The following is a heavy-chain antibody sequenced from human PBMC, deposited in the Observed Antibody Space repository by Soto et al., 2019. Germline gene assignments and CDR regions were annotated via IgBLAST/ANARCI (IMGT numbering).Heavy chain of an antibody. CDR1: KFTFSRDW. J-gene: IGHJ5*02. V-gene: IGHV3-74*03. CDR2: INTDGSRT. D-gene: IGHD1-26*01. CDR3: ARVASGSSDWFDP. Sequence: EVQLVESGGGLVQPGGSLRLSCAASKFTFSRDWMHWVRQTPGKGLMWVARINTDGSRTTYADSVKGRFTISRDNAKTPVLLDMNSLRADDTAVYYDARVASGSSDWFDPWGQGTLVTVS.